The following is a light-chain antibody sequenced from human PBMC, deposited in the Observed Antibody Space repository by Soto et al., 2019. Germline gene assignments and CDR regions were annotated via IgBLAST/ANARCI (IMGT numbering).Light chain of an antibody. J-gene: IGKJ1*01. CDR1: QSITTY. CDR2: AAS. CDR3: QQGYITPWT. Sequence: DIQMTQSPSSLSASVGDIVTITCRASQSITTYLHWYQQKPGKAPNLLIYAASNLQSGAPSRFSGSGSGKDFTLTINSLHPEDFATYYCQQGYITPWTFGQGTKVEIK. V-gene: IGKV1-39*01.